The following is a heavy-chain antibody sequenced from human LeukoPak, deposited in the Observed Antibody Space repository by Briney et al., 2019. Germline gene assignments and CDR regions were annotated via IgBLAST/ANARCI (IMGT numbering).Heavy chain of an antibody. J-gene: IGHJ6*03. Sequence: PSETLSLTCAVSGGSISSSNWWSWVRQPPGKGLEWIGDIYHGGSTNYNPSLKSRVTISVDTSKNQFSLKLSSVTAADTAVYYCARRRDVNRGAPGYYYYYYMDVWGKGTTVTVSS. CDR2: IYHGGST. CDR1: GGSISSSNW. D-gene: IGHD1-14*01. CDR3: ARRRDVNRGAPGYYYYYYMDV. V-gene: IGHV4-4*02.